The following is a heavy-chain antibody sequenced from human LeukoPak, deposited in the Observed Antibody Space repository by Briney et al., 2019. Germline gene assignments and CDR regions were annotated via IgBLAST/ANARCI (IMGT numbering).Heavy chain of an antibody. CDR3: ARDRITIFGVVIGHYYYYGMDV. J-gene: IGHJ6*02. CDR2: INPSGGST. D-gene: IGHD3-3*01. CDR1: GYTFTSYY. Sequence: ASVKDSCKASGYTFTSYYMHWVRQAPGQGLEWMGIINPSGGSTSYAQKFQGRVTMTRDTSTSTVYMELSSLRSEDTAVYYCARDRITIFGVVIGHYYYYGMDVWGQGTTVTVSS. V-gene: IGHV1-46*01.